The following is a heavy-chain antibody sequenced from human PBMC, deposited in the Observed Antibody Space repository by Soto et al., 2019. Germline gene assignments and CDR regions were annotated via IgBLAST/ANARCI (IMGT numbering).Heavy chain of an antibody. J-gene: IGHJ4*02. CDR1: GGTFGSYA. D-gene: IGHD3-10*01. V-gene: IGHV1-69*13. Sequence: SVKVSCKASGGTFGSYAISWVRQAPGQGLEWMGGIIPIFGTANYAQKFQGRVTITADESTSTAYMELSSLRSEDTAVYYCARDSTMVRGVIPHFDYWGQGTLVTVSS. CDR2: IIPIFGTA. CDR3: ARDSTMVRGVIPHFDY.